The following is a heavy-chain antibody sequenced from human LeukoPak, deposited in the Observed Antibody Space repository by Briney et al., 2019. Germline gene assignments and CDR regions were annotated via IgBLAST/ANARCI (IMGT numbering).Heavy chain of an antibody. V-gene: IGHV1-69*01. CDR3: ARDGALYCSSTSCYPGRDYYYYYMDV. D-gene: IGHD2-2*01. Sequence: SVKVSCKASGGTFSSYTISWVRQAPGQGLEWMGGIIPIFGTANYAQKFQGRVTITADESTSTAYMELSSLRSEDTAVYYCARDGALYCSSTSCYPGRDYYYYYMDVWGKGTTVTVSS. J-gene: IGHJ6*03. CDR2: IIPIFGTA. CDR1: GGTFSSYT.